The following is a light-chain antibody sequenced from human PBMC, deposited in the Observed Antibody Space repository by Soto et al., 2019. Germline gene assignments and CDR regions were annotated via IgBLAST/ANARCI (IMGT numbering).Light chain of an antibody. V-gene: IGKV1-39*01. CDR3: RQSYRAPYT. CDR2: AAS. CDR1: QSISTY. J-gene: IGKJ2*01. Sequence: DIQMTPSPSSLSASVGDMVTVTCRASQSISTYLNWYQQKPGKAPKLLIYAASSLQSGVPSRFTGGGARPDFTLTIDSLQPEDFVTYYCRQSYRAPYTFGQGPKVEIK.